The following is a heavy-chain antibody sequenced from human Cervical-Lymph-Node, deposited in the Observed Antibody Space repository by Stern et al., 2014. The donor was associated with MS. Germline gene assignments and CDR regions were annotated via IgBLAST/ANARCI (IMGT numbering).Heavy chain of an antibody. Sequence: VQLVESGAEVKKPGASVKVSCKASGYTFTSYDINWVRQATGQGLEWMGWMNPNSGNTGYAQQFQGRVTMTRNTSISTAYMELSSLRSGDAALYRWGKKNRRYRYYYGMDVWGQGTTVTVSS. J-gene: IGHJ6*02. D-gene: IGHD1-1*01. CDR1: GYTFTSYD. CDR2: MNPNSGNT. CDR3: GKKNRRYRYYYGMDV. V-gene: IGHV1-8*01.